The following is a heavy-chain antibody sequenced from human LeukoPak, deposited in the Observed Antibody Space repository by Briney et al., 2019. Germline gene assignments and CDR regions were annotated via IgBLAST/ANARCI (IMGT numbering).Heavy chain of an antibody. J-gene: IGHJ4*02. CDR3: ARGGLSIMGY. Sequence: GGSLRLSCAASGFTFSSYSMNWVRQAPGKGLEWVSYISSSGSTKYYADSVKGRFTISRDNARNSLYLQMNSLRAEDTAVYFCARGGLSIMGYWGQGTLVTVSS. D-gene: IGHD2/OR15-2a*01. CDR2: ISSSGSTK. V-gene: IGHV3-48*01. CDR1: GFTFSSYS.